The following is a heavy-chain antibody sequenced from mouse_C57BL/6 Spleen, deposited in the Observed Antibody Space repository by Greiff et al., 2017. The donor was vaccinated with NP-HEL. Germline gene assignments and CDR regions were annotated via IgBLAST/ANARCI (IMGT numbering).Heavy chain of an antibody. CDR1: GFTFSDYG. V-gene: IGHV5-17*01. CDR3: ANLDGYYWFAY. D-gene: IGHD2-3*01. Sequence: EVKLMESGGGLVKPGGSLKLSCAASGFTFSDYGMHWVRQAPEKGLEWVAYISSGSSTIYYADTVKGRFTISRDNAKNTLFLQMTSLRSEDTAMYYCANLDGYYWFAYWGQGTLVTVSA. J-gene: IGHJ3*01. CDR2: ISSGSSTI.